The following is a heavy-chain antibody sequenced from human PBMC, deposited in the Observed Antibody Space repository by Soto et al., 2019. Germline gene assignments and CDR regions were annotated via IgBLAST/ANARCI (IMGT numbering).Heavy chain of an antibody. J-gene: IGHJ3*02. Sequence: SVRLSCXASGFTFDDYAMHSVRQAPGKGLEWVSGISWNSGSIGYADSVKGRFTISRDNAKNSLYLQMNSLRAEDTALYYCPKAPINYDFWSGYSFDIWGQGTMVTVSS. CDR2: ISWNSGSI. CDR3: PKAPINYDFWSGYSFDI. V-gene: IGHV3-9*01. CDR1: GFTFDDYA. D-gene: IGHD3-3*01.